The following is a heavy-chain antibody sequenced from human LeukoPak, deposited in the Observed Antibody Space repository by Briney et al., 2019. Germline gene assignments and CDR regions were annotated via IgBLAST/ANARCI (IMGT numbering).Heavy chain of an antibody. CDR3: ARVTPTCEIGAGYYHNWFHP. V-gene: IGHV3-21*01. CDR2: ISSSGSNT. CDR1: GFTFSSYS. J-gene: IGHJ5*02. Sequence: PGGSLRLSCAASGFTFSSYSMNWVRQAPGKGLEWVSSISSSGSNTYYADSVKGRFTISRDNAKNSLYLQMNSLRAEDTAVYYCARVTPTCEIGAGYYHNWFHPWGQGTLVTVSS. D-gene: IGHD3-9*01.